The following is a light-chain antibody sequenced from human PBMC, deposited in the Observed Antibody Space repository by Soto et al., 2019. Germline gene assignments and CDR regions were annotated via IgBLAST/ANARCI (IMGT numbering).Light chain of an antibody. V-gene: IGLV2-14*03. CDR2: DVT. J-gene: IGLJ1*01. Sequence: QAVLTQPASVSGSPGQSITMSCTGTSSDVGGYDYVSWYQHHPGRAPKLIIYDVTNRPSGVSDRFSGSKSGNTASLTISGLQAEDEADYYCTSYSSSSLPYVFGTGTKVTVL. CDR1: SSDVGGYDY. CDR3: TSYSSSSLPYV.